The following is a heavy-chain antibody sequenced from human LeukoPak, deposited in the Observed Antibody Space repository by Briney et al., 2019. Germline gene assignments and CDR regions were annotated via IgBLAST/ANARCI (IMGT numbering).Heavy chain of an antibody. Sequence: GGSLRLSCAASGFTFSSYGMHWVRQAPGKGLEWVAFIRYDGSNTYSADFVKGRFTISRDNSKNTLYLQMNSLSVEDTAVYYCAKGLYYYDSSGYPFWGQGTLVTVSS. CDR2: IRYDGSNT. J-gene: IGHJ4*02. D-gene: IGHD3-22*01. CDR3: AKGLYYYDSSGYPF. CDR1: GFTFSSYG. V-gene: IGHV3-30*02.